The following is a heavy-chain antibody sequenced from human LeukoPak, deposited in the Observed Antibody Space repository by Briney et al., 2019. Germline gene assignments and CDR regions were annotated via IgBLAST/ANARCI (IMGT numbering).Heavy chain of an antibody. V-gene: IGHV3-23*01. Sequence: PGGSLRLSCAASGFTFSSYAMSWVRQAPGKGLEWVSAISGSGGSTYYADSVKGRFTISRDNSKNTLYLQMNSLRAEDTAVYYXXXFNFYYYDSSGNWGQGTLVTVSS. J-gene: IGHJ4*02. D-gene: IGHD3-22*01. CDR2: ISGSGGST. CDR3: XXFNFYYYDSSGN. CDR1: GFTFSSYA.